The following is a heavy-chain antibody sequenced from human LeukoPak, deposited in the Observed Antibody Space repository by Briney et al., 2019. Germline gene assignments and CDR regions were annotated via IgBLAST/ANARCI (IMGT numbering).Heavy chain of an antibody. CDR2: IYHSGNT. CDR3: ASHYGGGSELPFDY. Sequence: PSETLSRTCAVSGYSISSGYYWGWIRQPPGKGLEWIGSIYHSGNTYHNPSFKSRVTISVDTSKNQFSLKLSSVTAADTAGYYCASHYGGGSELPFDYWGQGNLVTVSS. V-gene: IGHV4-38-2*01. D-gene: IGHD1-26*01. CDR1: GYSISSGYY. J-gene: IGHJ4*02.